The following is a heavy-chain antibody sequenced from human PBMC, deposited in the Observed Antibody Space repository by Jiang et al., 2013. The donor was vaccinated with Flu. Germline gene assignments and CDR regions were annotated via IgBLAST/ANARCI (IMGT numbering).Heavy chain of an antibody. CDR1: GFSFSTYS. Sequence: PGGSLRLSCAASGFSFSTYSMTWVRQAPGKGPEWVSGIAGRATSMAYADSVRGRFTISRDNSKNMLYLQMNSLRVADTAVYYCAKNRCSPTSCHLDSPIVHWGQGALVIVSS. CDR2: IAGRATSM. D-gene: IGHD3-16*02. V-gene: IGHV3-23*01. CDR3: AKNRCSPTSCHLDSPIVH. J-gene: IGHJ5*02.